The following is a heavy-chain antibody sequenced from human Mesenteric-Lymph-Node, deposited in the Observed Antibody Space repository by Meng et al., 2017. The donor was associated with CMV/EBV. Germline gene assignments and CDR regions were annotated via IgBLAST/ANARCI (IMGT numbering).Heavy chain of an antibody. D-gene: IGHD4-17*01. J-gene: IGHJ4*02. V-gene: IGHV3-30*02. CDR1: GFTFSSYA. CDR2: IRYDGSNK. CDR3: AKFPDYGDSLDY. Sequence: GGSLRLSCAASGFTFSSYAMHWVRQAPGKGLEWVAFIRYDGSNKYYADSVKGRFTISRDNSKNTLYLQMNSLRAEDTAVYYCAKFPDYGDSLDYWGQGTLVTVSS.